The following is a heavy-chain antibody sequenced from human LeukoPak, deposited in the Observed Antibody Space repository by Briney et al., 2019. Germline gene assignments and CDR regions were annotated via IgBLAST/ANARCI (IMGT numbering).Heavy chain of an antibody. CDR2: INSDGRST. Sequence: GGSLRLSCVASGFTFSRYWMHWVRQAPGKGLVWVSRINSDGRSTNYADSVKGRFSISRDNAENTLYLQMNSLRAEDTALYYCAKDKGSGYSYGYVDYWGQGTLVTVSS. V-gene: IGHV3-74*01. CDR3: AKDKGSGYSYGYVDY. D-gene: IGHD5-18*01. CDR1: GFTFSRYW. J-gene: IGHJ4*02.